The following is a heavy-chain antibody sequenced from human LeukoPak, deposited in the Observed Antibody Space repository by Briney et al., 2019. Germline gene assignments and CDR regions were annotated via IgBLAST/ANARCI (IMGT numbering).Heavy chain of an antibody. J-gene: IGHJ2*01. CDR2: MNPNSGNT. D-gene: IGHD3-9*01. CDR3: ASSHLTGYYTGL. CDR1: GYTFTSYD. Sequence: ASVKVSCKASGYTFTSYDINWVRQATGQGLEWMGWMNPNSGNTGYAQKFQGRVTMTRNTSISTAYMELSSLRSDDTAVYYCASSHLTGYYTGLWGRGTLVTVSS. V-gene: IGHV1-8*01.